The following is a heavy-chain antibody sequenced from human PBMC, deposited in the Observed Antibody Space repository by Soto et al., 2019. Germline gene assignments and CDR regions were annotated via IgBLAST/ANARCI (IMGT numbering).Heavy chain of an antibody. J-gene: IGHJ4*02. CDR2: ISYDGSNK. Sequence: GGSLRLSCAASGFTFSSYAMHWVRKAPGKGLEWVAVISYDGSNKYYADSVKGRFTISRDNSKNTLYLQMNSLRAEDTAVYYCARDRAQAGIAAAGNYFDYWGQGTLVTVSS. CDR1: GFTFSSYA. CDR3: ARDRAQAGIAAAGNYFDY. V-gene: IGHV3-30-3*01. D-gene: IGHD6-13*01.